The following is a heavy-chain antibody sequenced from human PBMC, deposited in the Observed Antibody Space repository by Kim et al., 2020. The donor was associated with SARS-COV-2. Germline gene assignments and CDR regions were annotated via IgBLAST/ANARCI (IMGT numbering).Heavy chain of an antibody. Sequence: GGSLRLSCAASGFTFSSYSMNWVRQAPGKGLEWVSSISSSSSYIYYADSVKGRFTISRDNAKNSLYLQMNSLRAEDTAVYYCASYRHYLYSSGWTVDYWGQGTLVTVSS. V-gene: IGHV3-21*01. CDR1: GFTFSSYS. J-gene: IGHJ4*02. CDR3: ASYRHYLYSSGWTVDY. CDR2: ISSSSSYI. D-gene: IGHD6-19*01.